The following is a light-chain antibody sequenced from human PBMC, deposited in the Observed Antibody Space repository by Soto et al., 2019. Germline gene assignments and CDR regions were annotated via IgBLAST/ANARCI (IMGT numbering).Light chain of an antibody. V-gene: IGLV2-18*01. CDR1: SNDVGSYNR. J-gene: IGLJ2*01. Sequence: QSALTQPPSVSGSPGQSVTISCTGTSNDVGSYNRVSWYQQPPGTAPKLMIYEVSNRPSGVPDRFSGSKSGNTASLTISGLQAEDEADYYCSLYTSSSTVVYGGGTKLTVL. CDR3: SLYTSSSTVV. CDR2: EVS.